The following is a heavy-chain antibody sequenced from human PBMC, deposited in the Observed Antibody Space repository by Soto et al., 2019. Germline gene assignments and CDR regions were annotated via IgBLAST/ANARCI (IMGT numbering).Heavy chain of an antibody. CDR3: AKQSGYYYGSNLDY. CDR2: ISYDGSNK. CDR1: GFTFSSYG. V-gene: IGHV3-30*18. D-gene: IGHD3-10*01. J-gene: IGHJ4*02. Sequence: GGSLRLSCAASGFTFSSYGMHWVRQAPGKGLEWVAVISYDGSNKYYADSVKGRFTISRDNSKSTLYLQMNSLRAEDTAVYYCAKQSGYYYGSNLDYWGQGTLVTVSS.